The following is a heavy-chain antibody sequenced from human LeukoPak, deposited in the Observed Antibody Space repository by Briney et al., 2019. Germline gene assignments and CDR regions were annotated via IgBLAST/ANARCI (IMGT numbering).Heavy chain of an antibody. D-gene: IGHD3-10*01. CDR1: GFTFSSYS. J-gene: IGHJ3*02. CDR2: ISTTSSYI. V-gene: IGHV3-21*01. CDR3: ARDWYGSGLDAFDI. Sequence: GGSLRLSCAVSGFTFSSYSMNWVRQAQGQGLEWVSSISTTSSYIYYADSVKGRFTISRDNAKNSLYLQMNSLRAEDTAVYYCARDWYGSGLDAFDIWGQGTMVTVSS.